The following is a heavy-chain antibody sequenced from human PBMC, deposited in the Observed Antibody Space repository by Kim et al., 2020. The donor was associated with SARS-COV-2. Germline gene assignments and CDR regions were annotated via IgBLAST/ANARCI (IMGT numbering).Heavy chain of an antibody. Sequence: KSRVTISVDTSKNQFALKLSSVSAADTAVYYCARDGLIAAAGRGGNWCDPWGQGTLVTVSS. V-gene: IGHV4-39*06. J-gene: IGHJ5*02. D-gene: IGHD6-13*01. CDR3: ARDGLIAAAGRGGNWCDP.